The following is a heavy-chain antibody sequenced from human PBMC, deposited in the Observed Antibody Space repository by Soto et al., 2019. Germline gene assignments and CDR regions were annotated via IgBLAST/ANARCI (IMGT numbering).Heavy chain of an antibody. V-gene: IGHV4-31*03. CDR3: ARESGGYDSSARSGLDV. J-gene: IGHJ6*02. D-gene: IGHD6-25*01. Sequence: QVQLQESGPGLVKPSQTLSLTCSVSGGSISSVGHYWTWIRQQPGKGLEWIGYIYYSGSTDYNPSLKSRVTISVDRSKNQFSLNLSSVTAADTAIYYCARESGGYDSSARSGLDVWGQGTTVTVSS. CDR1: GGSISSVGHY. CDR2: IYYSGST.